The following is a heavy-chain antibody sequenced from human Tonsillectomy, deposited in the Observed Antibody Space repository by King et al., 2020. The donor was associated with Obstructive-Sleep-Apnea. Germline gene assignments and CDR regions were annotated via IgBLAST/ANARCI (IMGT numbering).Heavy chain of an antibody. V-gene: IGHV1-69*12. D-gene: IGHD3-10*01. J-gene: IGHJ4*02. CDR2: IIPIFGTA. Sequence: QLVQSGAEVKKPGSSVKVSCKASGGTFSSYAISWVRQAPGQGLEWMGGIIPIFGTANYAQKFQGRVTITADESTSTAYMELSSLRSEDTAVYYCASFQWGWSRRGITMVRGVTPIPYYFDYCGQGTLVTVSS. CDR1: GGTFSSYA. CDR3: ASFQWGWSRRGITMVRGVTPIPYYFDY.